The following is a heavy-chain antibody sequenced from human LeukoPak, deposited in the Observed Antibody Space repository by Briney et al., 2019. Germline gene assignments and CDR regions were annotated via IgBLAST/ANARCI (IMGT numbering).Heavy chain of an antibody. CDR3: ARQWRAGATYFDY. CDR1: GGSISSSSYY. Sequence: SETLSLTCTVSGGSISSSSYYWGWIRQPPGKGLEWIGSIYYSGSTYHNPSLKSRVTISVDTTKNQFSLKLSSVTAADTAVYYCARQWRAGATYFDYWGQGTLVTVSS. V-gene: IGHV4-39*01. CDR2: IYYSGST. J-gene: IGHJ4*02. D-gene: IGHD1-26*01.